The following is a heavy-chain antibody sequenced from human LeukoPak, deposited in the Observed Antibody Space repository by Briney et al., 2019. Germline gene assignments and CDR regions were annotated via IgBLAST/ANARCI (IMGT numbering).Heavy chain of an antibody. J-gene: IGHJ4*02. D-gene: IGHD6-25*01. CDR2: INHSGST. CDR3: ARVPGSGHQSY. V-gene: IGHV4-34*01. Sequence: SETLSLTCAVSGGSFSGYYWSWIRQPPGKGKEWNGEINHSGSTNSNPSLKGRVTISVDTSKNQFSLKLSSVTAADTAVYYCARVPGSGHQSYWGQGTLVTVSS. CDR1: GGSFSGYY.